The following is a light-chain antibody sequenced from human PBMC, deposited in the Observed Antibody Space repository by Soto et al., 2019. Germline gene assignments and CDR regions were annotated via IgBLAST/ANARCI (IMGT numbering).Light chain of an antibody. J-gene: IGLJ2*01. CDR2: DVS. Sequence: QSVLTQPAAVSGSPGQSITISCTGTSSDVGGYNYVSWYQQRPGKAPILMIYDVSYRPSGISNRFSCSKSGNTASLTISGLQAEDEADYYCSSYTSTSVVFGGGTKLTVL. CDR1: SSDVGGYNY. CDR3: SSYTSTSVV. V-gene: IGLV2-14*01.